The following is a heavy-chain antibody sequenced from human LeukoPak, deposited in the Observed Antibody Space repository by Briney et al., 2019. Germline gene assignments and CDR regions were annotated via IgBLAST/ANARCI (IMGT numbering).Heavy chain of an antibody. CDR3: ARGEYSSSWYPFDN. Sequence: ASGKVSCKTSVYSFTGYDINWVRQAPGQGLEWMGWMKSNSGDTHFAQKFQGRVTMTRNTSISTAFMELSSLRSEDTAVYYCARGEYSSSWYPFDNWGQGSLVTVSS. CDR2: MKSNSGDT. D-gene: IGHD6-13*01. CDR1: VYSFTGYD. J-gene: IGHJ4*02. V-gene: IGHV1-8*01.